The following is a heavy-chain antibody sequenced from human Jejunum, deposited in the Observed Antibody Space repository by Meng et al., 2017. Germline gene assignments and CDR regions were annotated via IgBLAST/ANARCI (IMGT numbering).Heavy chain of an antibody. CDR1: GFTFSSYA. CDR3: TTYQLRLGSKGDY. CDR2: ISVSGGST. D-gene: IGHD1-1*01. Sequence: GGSLRLSCAASGFTFSSYAMSWVRQAPGKGLEWVSTISVSGGSTNYADSVKGRFTISRDNSKNTLYLQMDSLGAEDTALYYCTTYQLRLGSKGDYWGQATLVTVSS. V-gene: IGHV3-23*01. J-gene: IGHJ4*02.